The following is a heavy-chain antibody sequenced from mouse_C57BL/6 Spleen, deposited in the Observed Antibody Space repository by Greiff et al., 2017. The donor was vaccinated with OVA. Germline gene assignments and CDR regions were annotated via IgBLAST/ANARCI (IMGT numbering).Heavy chain of an antibody. Sequence: QVQLQQSGAELVRPGTSVKVSCKASGYAFTNYLIEWVKQRPGQGLEWIGVINPGSGGTNYNEKFKGKATLTVDKSSSTAYMQLSSLTSEDSAVYFCAREGGGYDGAYWGQGTLVTVSA. CDR3: AREGGGYDGAY. J-gene: IGHJ3*01. CDR1: GYAFTNYL. CDR2: INPGSGGT. D-gene: IGHD2-2*01. V-gene: IGHV1-54*01.